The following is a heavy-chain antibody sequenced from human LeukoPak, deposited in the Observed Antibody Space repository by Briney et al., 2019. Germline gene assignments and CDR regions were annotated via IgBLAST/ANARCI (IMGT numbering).Heavy chain of an antibody. CDR3: ARGNSDYDNDY. CDR2: ISSSSTYI. CDR1: GFTFRSYS. J-gene: IGHJ4*02. V-gene: IGHV3-21*01. Sequence: GGSLRLSCAASGFTFRSYSFNWVRQAPGKGLEWVSSISSSSTYIYYADSVKGRFTISRDNAKNSLYLQMNSLRAEDTAVYYCARGNSDYDNDYWGQGTLVTVSS. D-gene: IGHD5-12*01.